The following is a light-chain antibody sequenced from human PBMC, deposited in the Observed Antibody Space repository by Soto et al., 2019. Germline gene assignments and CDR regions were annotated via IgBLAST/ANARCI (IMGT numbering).Light chain of an antibody. CDR1: QSVTTY. Sequence: DIQMTQSPSSLSASVGDRVTITCRASQSVTTYLHWYQKKAGEAPKLLIYAISNLQSGVSSRFSGSGSGTDFSLTINTLQPEDFATYYCQQGYSTPWTFGQGTKVEIK. V-gene: IGKV1-39*01. CDR3: QQGYSTPWT. CDR2: AIS. J-gene: IGKJ1*01.